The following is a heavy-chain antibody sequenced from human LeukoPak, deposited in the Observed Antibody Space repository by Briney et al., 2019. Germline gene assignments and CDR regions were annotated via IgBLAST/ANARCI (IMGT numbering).Heavy chain of an antibody. V-gene: IGHV4-61*01. D-gene: IGHD6-13*01. J-gene: IGHJ3*02. CDR1: GGSVSSGSYY. Sequence: PSETLSLTCTVSGGSVSSGSYYWSWIRQPPGKGLEWIGYIYYSGSTYYNPSLKSRVTISVDTSKNQFSLKLSSVTAADTAVYYCARRIAAAAITWAFDIWGQGTMVTVSS. CDR2: IYYSGST. CDR3: ARRIAAAAITWAFDI.